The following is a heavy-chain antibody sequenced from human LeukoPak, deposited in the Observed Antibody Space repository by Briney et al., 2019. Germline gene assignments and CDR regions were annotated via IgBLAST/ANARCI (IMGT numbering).Heavy chain of an antibody. V-gene: IGHV4-34*01. D-gene: IGHD1-14*01. CDR1: GGSFSGYY. J-gene: IGHJ4*02. Sequence: SETLSLTCAVYGGSFSGYYWSWIRQPPGKGLEWIGEINHSGSTNYNPSLKSRVTISVDTSKNQFSLKLSSVTAADTAVYYSARTIRGRRGCDYWVQGTLVTVSS. CDR3: ARTIRGRRGCDY. CDR2: INHSGST.